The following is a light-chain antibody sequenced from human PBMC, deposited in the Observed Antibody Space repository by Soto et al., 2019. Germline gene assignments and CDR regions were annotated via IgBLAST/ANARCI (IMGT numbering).Light chain of an antibody. J-gene: IGLJ1*01. V-gene: IGLV1-44*01. CDR3: AAWDDSLNGYV. CDR2: SNN. Sequence: QSVPTQPPSASGTPGQRVTISCYGSSSNIGSNTVNWYQQLPGTAPKLLIYSNNQRPSGVPDRFSGSRSGTSASLAISGLQSEDEADYYCAAWDDSLNGYVFGTGTKVTVL. CDR1: SSNIGSNT.